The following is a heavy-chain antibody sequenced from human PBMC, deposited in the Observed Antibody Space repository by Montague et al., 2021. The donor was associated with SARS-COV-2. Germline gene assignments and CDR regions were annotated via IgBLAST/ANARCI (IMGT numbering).Heavy chain of an antibody. CDR3: ARVGSGWGYYYYGMDV. D-gene: IGHD3-10*01. J-gene: IGHJ6*02. CDR2: IYYSGST. CDR1: GGSISSYY. Sequence: SETLSLTCTVSGGSISSYYWSWIRQPPGKGLEWIGYIYYSGSTNYNPSLKSRVTISVDTSKNQFSLKLSSVTAADTAVYYCARVGSGWGYYYYGMDVWGQGTTVTVSS. V-gene: IGHV4-59*01.